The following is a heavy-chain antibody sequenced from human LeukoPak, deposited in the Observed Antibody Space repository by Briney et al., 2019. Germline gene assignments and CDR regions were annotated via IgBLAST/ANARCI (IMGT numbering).Heavy chain of an antibody. V-gene: IGHV3-48*03. CDR2: ISSSGSTI. D-gene: IGHD6-13*01. Sequence: GGSLRLSCAASGFTFSSYEMDWVRQAPGKGLEWVSYISSSGSTIYYADSVKGRFTISRDNAKNSLYLQVNSLRAEDTAVYYCARAAAGRFDYWGQGTLVTVSS. J-gene: IGHJ4*02. CDR1: GFTFSSYE. CDR3: ARAAAGRFDY.